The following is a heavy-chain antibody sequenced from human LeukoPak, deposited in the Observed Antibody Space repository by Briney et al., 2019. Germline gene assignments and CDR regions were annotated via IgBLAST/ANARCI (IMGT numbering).Heavy chain of an antibody. CDR1: GYTFTSYD. D-gene: IGHD4-17*01. CDR3: ARDTVILYYYYGMDI. J-gene: IGHJ6*02. V-gene: IGHV1-8*01. CDR2: MNPNSGNT. Sequence: ASVKVSCTASGYTFTSYDINWVRQATGQGLERMGWMNPNSGNTGYAQKFQGRVTMTRNTSISTAYMELSSLRSEDTAVYYCARDTVILYYYYGMDIWGQGTTVTVSS.